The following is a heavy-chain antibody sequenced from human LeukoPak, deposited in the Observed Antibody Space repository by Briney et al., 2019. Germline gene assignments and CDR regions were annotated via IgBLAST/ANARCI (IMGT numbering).Heavy chain of an antibody. J-gene: IGHJ5*02. Sequence: ASVKVSCKASGYTFTSYDINWVRQATGQGLEWMGWMNPNSGNTGYAQKFQGRVTMTRNTSISTAYMELSGLRSEDTAVYYCAREKHYSGRTRWFDPWGQGTLVTVSS. CDR2: MNPNSGNT. CDR1: GYTFTSYD. D-gene: IGHD1-26*01. CDR3: AREKHYSGRTRWFDP. V-gene: IGHV1-8*01.